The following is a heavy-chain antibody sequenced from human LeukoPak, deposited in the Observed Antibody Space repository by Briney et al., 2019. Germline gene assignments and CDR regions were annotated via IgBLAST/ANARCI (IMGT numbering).Heavy chain of an antibody. V-gene: IGHV3-23*01. CDR2: ISGSGVST. CDR1: GFRFSSYA. Sequence: GGSLRLSCAASGFRFSSYAMSWVRQAPGKGLEWVSAISGSGVSTYYADSVKGRFTISRDNSKNTLYLQMNSLRAEDTAVYYCAKDVIPHGSGSYYKDYWGQGTLVTVSS. J-gene: IGHJ4*02. CDR3: AKDVIPHGSGSYYKDY. D-gene: IGHD3-10*01.